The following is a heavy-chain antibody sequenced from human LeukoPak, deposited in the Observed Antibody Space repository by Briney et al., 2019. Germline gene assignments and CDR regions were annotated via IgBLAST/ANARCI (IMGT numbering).Heavy chain of an antibody. J-gene: IGHJ4*02. Sequence: SETLSLTCTVSGGSISSSSYYWGWIRQPPGKGLEWIGSSYYSGSTYYNPSLKSRVTISVDTSKNQFSLKLSSVTAADTAVYYCARAMGKSYYFDYWGQGTLVTVSS. CDR3: ARAMGKSYYFDY. D-gene: IGHD1-26*01. CDR2: SYYSGST. V-gene: IGHV4-39*01. CDR1: GGSISSSSYY.